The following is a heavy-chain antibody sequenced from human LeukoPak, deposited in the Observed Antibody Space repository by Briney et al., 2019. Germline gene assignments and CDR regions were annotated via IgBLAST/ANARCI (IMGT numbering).Heavy chain of an antibody. CDR2: IYYSGST. Sequence: PSETLSLTCTVSGGSISSYYWSWIRQPPGKGLEWIGYIYYSGSTNYNPSLKSRVTISVDTSKNQFSLKLSSVTAADTAVYYCARYGGSGWVIDNWGQGTLATVSS. J-gene: IGHJ4*02. CDR1: GGSISSYY. D-gene: IGHD6-19*01. CDR3: ARYGGSGWVIDN. V-gene: IGHV4-59*01.